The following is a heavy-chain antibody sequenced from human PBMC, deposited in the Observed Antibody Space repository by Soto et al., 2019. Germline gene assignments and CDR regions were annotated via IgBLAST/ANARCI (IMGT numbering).Heavy chain of an antibody. CDR2: IIPIFGTA. Sequence: ASVKVSCKASGGTFSSYAISWVRQAPGQGLEWMGGIIPIFGTANYAQKFQGRVTITADESTSTAYMELSSLRSEDTAVYYCARENSPLIAARPENYYYGMDVWGQGTTVTVSS. CDR1: GGTFSSYA. CDR3: ARENSPLIAARPENYYYGMDV. D-gene: IGHD6-6*01. J-gene: IGHJ6*02. V-gene: IGHV1-69*13.